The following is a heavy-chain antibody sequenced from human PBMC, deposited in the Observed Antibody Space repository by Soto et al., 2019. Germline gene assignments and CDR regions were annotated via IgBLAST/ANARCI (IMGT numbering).Heavy chain of an antibody. CDR1: RYSFTSYW. Sequence: EVQLVQSGAEVKKPGESLKISCKGSRYSFTSYWIGWVRQMPGKGLEWMGIIYPGDSDTRYSPSFQGQVTISADKSISTAYLQWSSLKASDTAMYYCARCGGDCYSPRQYFQHWGQGTLVTVSS. V-gene: IGHV5-51*03. J-gene: IGHJ1*01. CDR2: IYPGDSDT. CDR3: ARCGGDCYSPRQYFQH. D-gene: IGHD2-21*02.